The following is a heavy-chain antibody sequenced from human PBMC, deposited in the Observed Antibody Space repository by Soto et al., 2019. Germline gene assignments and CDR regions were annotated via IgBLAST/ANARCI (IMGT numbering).Heavy chain of an antibody. D-gene: IGHD6-6*01. J-gene: IGHJ6*02. CDR3: ARVESRGAARPYYYYGMDV. CDR1: GYSVTSSDYY. V-gene: IGHV4-39*07. Sequence: PSETLSLTCSVSGYSVTSSDYYWAWIRQPPGKGLEWIGSMFYSGSTNYNPSLKSRVTISVDTSKNQFSLKLSSVTAADTAVYYCARVESRGAARPYYYYGMDVWGQGTTVTVSS. CDR2: MFYSGST.